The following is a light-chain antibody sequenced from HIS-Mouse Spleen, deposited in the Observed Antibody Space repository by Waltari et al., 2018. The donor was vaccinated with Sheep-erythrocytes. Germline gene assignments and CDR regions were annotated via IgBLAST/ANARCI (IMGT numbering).Light chain of an antibody. CDR1: QGISSY. Sequence: DIQLTQSPSFLSASVGDRVTLTCRASQGISSYLACYQPKPGKAPKLLIYAASTLQSGVPSRFSGSGSGTEFTLTISSLQPEDFATYYCQQLNSYPHTFGQGTKLEIK. J-gene: IGKJ2*01. CDR3: QQLNSYPHT. V-gene: IGKV1-9*01. CDR2: AAS.